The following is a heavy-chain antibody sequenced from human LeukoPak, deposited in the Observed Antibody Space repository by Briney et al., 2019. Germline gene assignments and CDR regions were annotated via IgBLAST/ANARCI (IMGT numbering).Heavy chain of an antibody. D-gene: IGHD1-20*01. CDR1: GGLISSSGNFY. V-gene: IGHV4-39*01. CDR3: ARQGAITARRTHYYAMDV. Sequence: PSETLSLTCSVSGGLISSSGNFYWGWIRQVPGKGLEWIGSVYYTGHSYDNPSLKSRVTVSVDTSKNQFSLKLNSVTAADTAIYYCARQGAITARRTHYYAMDVWGPGTTVTVSS. J-gene: IGHJ6*02. CDR2: VYYTGHS.